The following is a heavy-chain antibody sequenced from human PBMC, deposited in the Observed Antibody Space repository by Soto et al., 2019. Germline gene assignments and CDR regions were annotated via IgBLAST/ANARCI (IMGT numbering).Heavy chain of an antibody. V-gene: IGHV3-66*01. Sequence: EVPLVESGGGLVQPGGSLRLSCAASGFTVSSHYMNWVRQAPGKGLEWVSVIYSGGSTYYADSVKGRFTISRDDSKNTLYLQMNRLSVEETAVYYCADLYGVDVWGHGTTVTDSS. J-gene: IGHJ6*02. CDR3: ADLYGVDV. CDR2: IYSGGST. CDR1: GFTVSSHY.